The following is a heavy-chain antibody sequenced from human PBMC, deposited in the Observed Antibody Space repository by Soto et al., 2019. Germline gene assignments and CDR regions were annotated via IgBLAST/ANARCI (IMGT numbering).Heavy chain of an antibody. CDR2: IYYSGST. J-gene: IGHJ4*02. D-gene: IGHD1-26*01. CDR1: GGSISSYY. CDR3: ARDDRSYRFDY. Sequence: PSETLSLTCTVSGGSISSYYWSWIRQPPGKGLEWIGYIYYSGSTNYNPSLKSRVTISVDTSKNQFSLKLSSVTAADTAVYYCARDDRSYRFDYWGQGTLVTVSS. V-gene: IGHV4-59*01.